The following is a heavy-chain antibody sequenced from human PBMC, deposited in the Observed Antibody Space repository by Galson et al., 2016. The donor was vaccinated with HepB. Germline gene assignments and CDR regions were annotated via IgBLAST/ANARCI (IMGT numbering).Heavy chain of an antibody. CDR1: GFTFSNAW. D-gene: IGHD3-16*01. CDR2: IKSKTDGGTK. V-gene: IGHV3-15*07. Sequence: SLRLSCAASGFTFSNAWMNWVRQAPGKGLEWVGRIKSKTDGGTKDYAAPVKGRFTIPSDDSKNTLYMQMNSLKTEDTAVYYCITDAAAGWGGMDVWGQGTTVTVSS. CDR3: ITDAAAGWGGMDV. J-gene: IGHJ6*02.